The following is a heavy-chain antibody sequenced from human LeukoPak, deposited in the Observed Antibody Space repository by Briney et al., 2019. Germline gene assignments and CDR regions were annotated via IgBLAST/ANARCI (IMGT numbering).Heavy chain of an antibody. CDR1: GYTFTSYD. CDR2: MNPNSGNT. CDR3: ARTPYCSGGSCYSGYFDY. D-gene: IGHD2-15*01. Sequence: ASVKVSCKASGYTFTSYDINWVRQATGQGLEWMGWMNPNSGNTGYAQKFQGRVTMTRNTSISTAYMELSSLRSEDTAVYYCARTPYCSGGSCYSGYFDYWGQGTLVTVSS. V-gene: IGHV1-8*01. J-gene: IGHJ4*02.